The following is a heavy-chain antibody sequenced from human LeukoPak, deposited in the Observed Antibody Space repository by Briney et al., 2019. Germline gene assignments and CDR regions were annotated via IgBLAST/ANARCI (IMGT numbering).Heavy chain of an antibody. V-gene: IGHV4-4*02. J-gene: IGHJ4*02. CDR1: GGSISSSNW. D-gene: IGHD3-22*01. CDR2: ISHSGST. CDR3: ARGISGYFGTSGYYYDY. Sequence: PSGTLSLTCAVSGGSISSSNWWSWVRQPPGKGLEWIGEISHSGSTNYNPSLKNRVTLSIDKSNNHFSLRLSSLSAADTAVYYCARGISGYFGTSGYYYDYWGQGTLVTVSS.